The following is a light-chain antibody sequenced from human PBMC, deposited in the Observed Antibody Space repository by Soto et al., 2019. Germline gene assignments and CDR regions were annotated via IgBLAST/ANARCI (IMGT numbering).Light chain of an antibody. Sequence: QSALTQPASVSGSPGQSITISCTGTTSDVSGYNYVSWYQQHPGKAPKLIIYEVSNRPSGVSNRFSGSKSGNTASLTISGLQAEDEADYSCSSYTSSSTLRLFGGGTKLTVL. CDR2: EVS. J-gene: IGLJ2*01. CDR1: TSDVSGYNY. V-gene: IGLV2-14*01. CDR3: SSYTSSSTLRL.